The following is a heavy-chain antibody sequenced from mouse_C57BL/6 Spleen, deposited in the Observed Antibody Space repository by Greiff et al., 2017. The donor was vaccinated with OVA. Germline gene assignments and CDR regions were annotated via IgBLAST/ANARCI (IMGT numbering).Heavy chain of an antibody. D-gene: IGHD2-5*01. CDR3: ARVDYSNAWFAY. CDR2: INYDGSST. J-gene: IGHJ3*01. V-gene: IGHV5-16*01. Sequence: EVKLVESEGGLVQPGSSMKLSCTASGFTFSDYYMAWVRQVPEKGLEWVANINYDGSSTYYLDSLKSRFIISRDNAKNILYLQMSSLKSEDTATYYCARVDYSNAWFAYWGQGTLVTVSA. CDR1: GFTFSDYY.